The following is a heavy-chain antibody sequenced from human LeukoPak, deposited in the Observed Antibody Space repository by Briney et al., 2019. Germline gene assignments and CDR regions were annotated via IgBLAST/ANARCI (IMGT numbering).Heavy chain of an antibody. CDR2: IHNDGNT. Sequence: GGSLRLSCAASGFTVSSNYMSWVRQAPGKGLEWVSIIHNDGNTYYAHSVKGRFTVSRDNSKNTVSLQMDSLRVDDTAVYFCARGFLQLTPYYFDYWRQGTLLTVSS. CDR3: ARGFLQLTPYYFDY. J-gene: IGHJ4*02. V-gene: IGHV3-66*01. D-gene: IGHD1-1*01. CDR1: GFTVSSNY.